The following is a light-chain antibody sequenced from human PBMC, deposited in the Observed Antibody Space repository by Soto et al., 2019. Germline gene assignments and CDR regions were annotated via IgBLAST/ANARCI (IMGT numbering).Light chain of an antibody. Sequence: QSALTQPASLSGSPGQSITISCTGTSSDIGSNNYVSWFQQRPGKAPTLIIYEVSNRPSGVSTQFSGSKSGNTASLTISGLLPEDEAEYYCSSYTTTTRLFGGGTKLTVL. J-gene: IGLJ3*02. V-gene: IGLV2-14*01. CDR3: SSYTTTTRL. CDR1: SSDIGSNNY. CDR2: EVS.